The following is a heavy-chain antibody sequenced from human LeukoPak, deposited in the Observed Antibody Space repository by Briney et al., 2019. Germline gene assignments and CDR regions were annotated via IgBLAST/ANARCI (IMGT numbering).Heavy chain of an antibody. CDR1: GGSISSGGYS. V-gene: IGHV4-31*11. Sequence: SETLSLTCAVSGGSISSGGYSWSWIRQHPGQGLDWIGYIYYSGSTYCNPSLRRRVTISVDTSKNQFSLKLSSVTAADTAVYFCARDRGPGEYYFDYWGQGTLVTVSS. D-gene: IGHD6-6*01. CDR3: ARDRGPGEYYFDY. J-gene: IGHJ4*02. CDR2: IYYSGST.